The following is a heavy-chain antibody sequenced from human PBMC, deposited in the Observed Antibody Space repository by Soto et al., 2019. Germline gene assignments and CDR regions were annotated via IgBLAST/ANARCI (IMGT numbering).Heavy chain of an antibody. J-gene: IGHJ4*02. CDR2: IYWNDDK. CDR3: PHNIEEQPLRYYFDY. CDR1: GFSLSTSEVG. V-gene: IGHV2-5*01. D-gene: IGHD5-12*01. Sequence: SGPTLVNPTQTLTLTCTFSGFSLSTSEVGVGWIRQPPGKALEWLAPIYWNDDKRYSPSLKSRLTITKDTSKNQVVLTMTNMDNVDKATYHCPHNIEEQPLRYYFDYWGQVNLVPVSP.